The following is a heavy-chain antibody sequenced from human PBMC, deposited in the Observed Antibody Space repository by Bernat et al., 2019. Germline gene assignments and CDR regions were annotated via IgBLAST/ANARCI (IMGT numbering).Heavy chain of an antibody. CDR1: GFTFSRYH. CDR2: IWYDGTNN. D-gene: IGHD3-10*01. J-gene: IGHJ4*02. CDR3: ARDLKVQGVITPSGYFDY. Sequence: QVQLVESGGGVVQPGRPLRLSCAASGFTFSRYHMHWVRQAPGKGLEWAAVIWYDGTNNFYADSVKGRFTISRDNSKNTLYLQMNSLRAEDTAVYYCARDLKVQGVITPSGYFDYWGQGTLVTVSS. V-gene: IGHV3-33*01.